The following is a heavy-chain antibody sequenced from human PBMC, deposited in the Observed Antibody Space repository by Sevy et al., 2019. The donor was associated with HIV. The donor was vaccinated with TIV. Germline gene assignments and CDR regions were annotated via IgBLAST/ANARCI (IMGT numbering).Heavy chain of an antibody. CDR3: ARASGGDRLDYYGMDV. CDR2: IYHSGGT. J-gene: IGHJ6*02. CDR1: NYSISSGYY. V-gene: IGHV4-38-2*01. Sequence: SETLSLTCAVSNYSISSGYYWGWIRQSPGKGLEWIGNIYHSGGTYYNPSLKSRVTISVDGSTNYVSLRLTSVTAADTAVYYCARASGGDRLDYYGMDVWGQGTTVTVSS. D-gene: IGHD2-15*01.